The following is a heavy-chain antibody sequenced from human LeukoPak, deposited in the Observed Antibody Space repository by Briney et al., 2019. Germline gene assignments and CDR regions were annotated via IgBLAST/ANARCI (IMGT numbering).Heavy chain of an antibody. Sequence: PGRSLRLSCTASGFTFGDYAMSWFRHAPGKGLEWVGFIRSKAYGGTTEYAASVKGRFTISRDDSKSIAYLLMNSLKTEDTAVYYCTKPKSSGWYQYFDYWGQGTLVTVSS. CDR2: IRSKAYGGTT. D-gene: IGHD6-19*01. V-gene: IGHV3-49*03. CDR3: TKPKSSGWYQYFDY. J-gene: IGHJ4*02. CDR1: GFTFGDYA.